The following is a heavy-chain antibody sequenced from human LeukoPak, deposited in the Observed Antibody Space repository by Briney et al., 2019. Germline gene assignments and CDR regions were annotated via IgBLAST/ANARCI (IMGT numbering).Heavy chain of an antibody. CDR3: ARDLRTLHTAMVQTGFDY. CDR1: GFTFSSYS. CDR2: ISSSSSYI. Sequence: GGSLRLSCAASGFTFSSYSMNWVRQAPGKELEWVSSISSSSSYIYYADSVKGRFTISRDNAKNSLYLQMNSLRAEDTAVYYCARDLRTLHTAMVQTGFDYWGQGTLVTVSS. D-gene: IGHD5-18*01. V-gene: IGHV3-21*01. J-gene: IGHJ4*02.